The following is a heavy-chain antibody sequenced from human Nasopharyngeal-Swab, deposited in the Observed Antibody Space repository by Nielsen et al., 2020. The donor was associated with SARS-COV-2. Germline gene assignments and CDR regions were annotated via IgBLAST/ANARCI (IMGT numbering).Heavy chain of an antibody. J-gene: IGHJ4*02. CDR3: ARYCSTTSCPRGFDY. Sequence: GESLKISCAASGFTFSSYWMSWVRQAPGKGLEWVAHIKQSGSGQYYVDSVKGQFTISRDNAKNSLSLQMNSLRAEDTAVYYCARYCSTTSCPRGFDYWGQGTLVTVSS. CDR2: IKQSGSGQ. D-gene: IGHD2-2*01. V-gene: IGHV3-7*01. CDR1: GFTFSSYW.